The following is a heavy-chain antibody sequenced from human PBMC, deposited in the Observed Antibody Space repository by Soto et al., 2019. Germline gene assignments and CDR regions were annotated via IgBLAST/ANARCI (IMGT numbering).Heavy chain of an antibody. Sequence: PGGSLRLSCVASGFTFSSTAMSWVRQAPGKGLDWVSAISNSGTATYYADSVKGRFTISRDNSENTVFLQMNSPRAGDTALYYCSTGGYWGQGTQVTVSS. J-gene: IGHJ4*02. CDR2: ISNSGTAT. CDR1: GFTFSSTA. CDR3: STGGY. V-gene: IGHV3-23*01.